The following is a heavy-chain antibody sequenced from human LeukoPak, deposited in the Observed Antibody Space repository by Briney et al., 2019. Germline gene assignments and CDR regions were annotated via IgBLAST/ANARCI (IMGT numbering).Heavy chain of an antibody. CDR3: ARHSISIYDSRPGSDY. J-gene: IGHJ4*02. CDR1: GGSISSYY. Sequence: SETLSLTCTVSGGSISSYYWSWIRQPPGKGLEWIGYIYYSGSTYYNPTLKSRVTISVDTSKNHLSLNLSSVTAADMAVYYCARHSISIYDSRPGSDYWGQGTLVTVSS. CDR2: IYYSGST. D-gene: IGHD5/OR15-5a*01. V-gene: IGHV4-59*08.